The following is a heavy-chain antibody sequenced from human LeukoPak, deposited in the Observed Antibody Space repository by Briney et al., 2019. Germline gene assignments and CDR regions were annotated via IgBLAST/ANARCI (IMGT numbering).Heavy chain of an antibody. J-gene: IGHJ5*02. CDR2: IIPILGIA. CDR1: GGTFSSYA. Sequence: SVKVSCKASGGTFSSYAISWVRQAPGQGLKWMGRIIPILGIANYAQKFQGRVTITADKSTSTAYMELSSLRSEDTAVYYCARGSGVAAPRGSAPGGKEPLAPVS. V-gene: IGHV1-69*04. D-gene: IGHD3-3*01. CDR3: ARGSGVAAPRGSAP.